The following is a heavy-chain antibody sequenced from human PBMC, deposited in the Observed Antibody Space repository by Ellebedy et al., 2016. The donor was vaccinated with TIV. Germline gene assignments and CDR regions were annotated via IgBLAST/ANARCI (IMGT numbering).Heavy chain of an antibody. J-gene: IGHJ4*02. V-gene: IGHV3-53*01. Sequence: PGGSLRLSCAASGFTVSNNYMNWVRQAPGKGLEWVSLLYGGGSTRYADSVEGRFTISRDSSNKTLYLQMNSLRAEETAVDYCARDGAGGGKWGQGTLVTVSS. CDR1: GFTVSNNY. CDR3: ARDGAGGGK. D-gene: IGHD3-10*01. CDR2: LYGGGST.